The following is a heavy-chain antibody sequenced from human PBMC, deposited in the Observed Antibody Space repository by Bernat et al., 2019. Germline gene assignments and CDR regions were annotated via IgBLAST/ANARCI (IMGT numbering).Heavy chain of an antibody. Sequence: QVQLVESGGGVVQPGGSLRLSCAASGSTFSRYGMHWVRQAPGKGLEWVAIIWYDGSNRYHADSVKGRFTISRDNSKNTLYLQMNNLRAEDTAVYYCATEGYFHASGSPSGFDYWGQGTLVTVSP. CDR3: ATEGYFHASGSPSGFDY. V-gene: IGHV3-33*01. D-gene: IGHD3-10*01. CDR1: GSTFSRYG. J-gene: IGHJ4*02. CDR2: IWYDGSNR.